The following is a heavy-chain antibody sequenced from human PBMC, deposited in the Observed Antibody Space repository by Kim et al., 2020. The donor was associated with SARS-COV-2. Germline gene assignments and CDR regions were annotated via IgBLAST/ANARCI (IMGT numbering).Heavy chain of an antibody. D-gene: IGHD2-2*01. CDR2: ISYSGNP. V-gene: IGHV4-31*03. CDR3: ARGQPLDY. J-gene: IGHJ4*02. CDR1: GGSIRSGGKF. Sequence: SETLSLTCSVSGGSIRSGGKFWTWIRQHPAKGLEWIGYISYSGNPHYSPSLRSRVSISLQTSENQFSLELTSVTAADTAVYYCARGQPLDYWGPGVLVTV.